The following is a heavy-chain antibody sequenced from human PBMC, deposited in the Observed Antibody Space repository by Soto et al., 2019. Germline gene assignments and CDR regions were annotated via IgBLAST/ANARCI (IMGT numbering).Heavy chain of an antibody. V-gene: IGHV1-69*02. Sequence: QVQLVQSGAEVKKPGSSVKVSCKASGGTFSSYTISWVRQAPGKGLEGWGRIIPTLVLATSAQKFRGRIIPILGIANYAQKFQGRVTITADKSTSTAYMELSSLRSEDTAVYYCAKITGIVVADCWGMDVWGQGTTVTVSS. CDR3: AKITGIVVADCWGMDV. CDR2: IIPTLVLA. D-gene: IGHD3-22*01. J-gene: IGHJ6*02. CDR1: GGTFSSYT.